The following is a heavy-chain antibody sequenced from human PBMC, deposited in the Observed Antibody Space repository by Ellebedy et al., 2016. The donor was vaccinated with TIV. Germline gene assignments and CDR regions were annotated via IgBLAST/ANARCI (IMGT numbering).Heavy chain of an antibody. CDR3: AREEVAAYFDY. D-gene: IGHD2-15*01. J-gene: IGHJ4*02. CDR1: GFTFSTYP. Sequence: GESLKISXAASGFTFSTYPMHWVRQAPGKGLEWVALISYDGRKEYYADSEKGRFSISRDNSKNTLYLQMNSLRAEDTAVYYCAREEVAAYFDYWGQGTLVTVSS. V-gene: IGHV3-30*04. CDR2: ISYDGRKE.